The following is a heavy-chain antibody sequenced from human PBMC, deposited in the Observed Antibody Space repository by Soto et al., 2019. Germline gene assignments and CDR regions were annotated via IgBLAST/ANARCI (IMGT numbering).Heavy chain of an antibody. CDR1: GGSISSYY. J-gene: IGHJ4*02. Sequence: SETLSLTCTVSGGSISSYYWSWIRQPPGKGLEWIGYIYYSGSTNYNPSLKSRVTISVDTSKNQFSLKLSSVTAADTAVYYCAREHDYGGNFDYWGQGTQVTVSS. D-gene: IGHD4-17*01. CDR2: IYYSGST. V-gene: IGHV4-59*01. CDR3: AREHDYGGNFDY.